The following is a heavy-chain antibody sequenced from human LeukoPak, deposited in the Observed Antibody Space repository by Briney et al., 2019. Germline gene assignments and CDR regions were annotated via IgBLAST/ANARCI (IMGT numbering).Heavy chain of an antibody. CDR3: ARDPTGTMIVVEGAFDI. V-gene: IGHV3-33*01. CDR2: IWYDGSNK. J-gene: IGHJ3*02. D-gene: IGHD3-22*01. CDR1: GFTFRSYG. Sequence: QPGGSLRLSCAASGFTFRSYGMHRVRQAPGKGLEWVAVIWYDGSNKYYADSVRGRFTISRDNSKNTLYLQMSSLRAEDTAVYYCARDPTGTMIVVEGAFDIWGQGTMVTVSS.